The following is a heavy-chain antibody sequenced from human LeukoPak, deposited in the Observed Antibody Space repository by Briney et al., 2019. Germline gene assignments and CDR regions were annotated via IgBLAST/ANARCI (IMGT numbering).Heavy chain of an antibody. CDR3: ARGPQWLVPVYYFDY. D-gene: IGHD6-19*01. Sequence: GGSLRLSCATSGFTFSSYGMHWARQAPGKGLEWVAIISYDGSNKYYADSVKGRLTISRDTSKNTLYLQMNSLRADDTAVYYCARGPQWLVPVYYFDYWGQGTLVTVSS. CDR1: GFTFSSYG. V-gene: IGHV3-33*01. CDR2: ISYDGSNK. J-gene: IGHJ4*02.